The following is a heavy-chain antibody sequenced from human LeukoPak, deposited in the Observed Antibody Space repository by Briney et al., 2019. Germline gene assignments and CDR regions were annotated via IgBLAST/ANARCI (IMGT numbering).Heavy chain of an antibody. J-gene: IGHJ6*02. V-gene: IGHV4-34*01. CDR1: GGSFSGYY. CDR2: INHSGST. D-gene: IGHD2-8*01. CDR3: ARFLVYADYYYYGMDV. Sequence: SETLSLTCAVYGGSFSGYYWSWIRQPPGKGLECVGEINHSGSTNYNPSLKSRVTISVDTSKNQFSLKLSSVTAADTAVYYCARFLVYADYYYYGMDVWGQGTTVTVSS.